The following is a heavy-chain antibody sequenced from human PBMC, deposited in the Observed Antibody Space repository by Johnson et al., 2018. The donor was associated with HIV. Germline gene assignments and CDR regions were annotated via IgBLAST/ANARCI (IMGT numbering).Heavy chain of an antibody. CDR2: ISSSGSTI. J-gene: IGHJ3*02. Sequence: QVQLVESGGGLVKPGGSLRLSCAASGFTFSDYYMSWIRQAPGKGLEWVSYISSSGSTIYYADSVKGRFTISRDNAKNSLYLQMNSLRAEDTAMYYGAREQATLWFRASGAAFNIWGQGTMVTVSS. CDR3: AREQATLWFRASGAAFNI. V-gene: IGHV3-11*01. D-gene: IGHD3-10*01. CDR1: GFTFSDYY.